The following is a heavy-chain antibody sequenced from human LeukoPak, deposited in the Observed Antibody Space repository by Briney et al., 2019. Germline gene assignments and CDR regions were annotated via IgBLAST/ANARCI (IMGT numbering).Heavy chain of an antibody. CDR2: ISGSGGST. V-gene: IGHV3-23*01. D-gene: IGHD3-22*01. Sequence: GGSLRLSCAASGFTFTSYAMSWVRQAPGKGLEWVSAISGSGGSTYYADSVKGRFTISRDNSKNTLSLHMNTLRAEDTAVYYCAKDLLQTFFFDSSGYYSDAFGMWGQGTMVTVSP. CDR1: GFTFTSYA. J-gene: IGHJ3*02. CDR3: AKDLLQTFFFDSSGYYSDAFGM.